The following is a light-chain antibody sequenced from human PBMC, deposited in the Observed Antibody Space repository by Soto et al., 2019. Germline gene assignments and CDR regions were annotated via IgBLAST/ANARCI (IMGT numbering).Light chain of an antibody. Sequence: DIQMTQSPSTLSASVGDRVTITCRASQSISSWLAWYQQKPGKAPKLLMYDASSLDSGVPSRFSGSGSGTEFTLTISSLQPDDFATYYCQQCNAYPWTFGQGTKVEIK. CDR1: QSISSW. V-gene: IGKV1-5*01. CDR3: QQCNAYPWT. CDR2: DAS. J-gene: IGKJ1*01.